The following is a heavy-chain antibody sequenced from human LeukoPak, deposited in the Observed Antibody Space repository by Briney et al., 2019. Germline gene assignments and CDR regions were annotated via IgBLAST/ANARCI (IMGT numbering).Heavy chain of an antibody. CDR3: ARDRDGIAVAGMEFDY. CDR2: INPNSGGT. CDR1: GYTFTGYY. J-gene: IGHJ4*02. D-gene: IGHD6-19*01. Sequence: ASVKVSCKASGYTFTGYYIHWVRQAPGQGLEWMGWINPNSGGTNYAQKFQGWVTMTRDTSISTAYMELSRLRSDDTAVYYCARDRDGIAVAGMEFDYWGQGTLVTVSS. V-gene: IGHV1-2*04.